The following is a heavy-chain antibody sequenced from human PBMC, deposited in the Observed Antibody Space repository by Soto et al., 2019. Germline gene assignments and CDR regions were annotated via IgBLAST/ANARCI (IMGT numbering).Heavy chain of an antibody. CDR2: IYSGGRN. D-gene: IGHD5-12*01. Sequence: PSETLSLTCTVSGGSISSFYWSWIRQPAGKGLEWIGRIYSGGRNNYNPSLKSRVTISVDTSKNQFSLKLSSVTAADTAVYYCARKGGYSGYDFSWDYWGQGTLVTVSS. CDR3: ARKGGYSGYDFSWDY. V-gene: IGHV4-4*07. J-gene: IGHJ4*02. CDR1: GGSISSFY.